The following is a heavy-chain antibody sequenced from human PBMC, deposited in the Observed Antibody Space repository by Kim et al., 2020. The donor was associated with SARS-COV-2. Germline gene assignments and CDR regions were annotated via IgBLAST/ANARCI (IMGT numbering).Heavy chain of an antibody. Sequence: GGTNYAQKFRGRVTMTRDTSISTAYMDLTSLTSDDTAVYFCARDARVSADYWGQGALVTVSS. V-gene: IGHV1-2*02. J-gene: IGHJ4*02. CDR2: GGT. D-gene: IGHD3-3*01. CDR3: ARDARVSADY.